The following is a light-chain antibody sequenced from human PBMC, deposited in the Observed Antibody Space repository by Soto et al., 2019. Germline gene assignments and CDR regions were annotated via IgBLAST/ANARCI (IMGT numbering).Light chain of an antibody. CDR3: QQYYSYPFT. J-gene: IGKJ3*01. CDR2: AAS. V-gene: IGKV1-8*01. Sequence: AIRMTQSPSSFSASTGDRVTITCRASQGISSYLAWYQQKPGKAPKLLIYAASTLQSGVPSRFSGSGSGTDFTLTISCLQSEDFATYYCQQYYSYPFTFGPGTKVDXK. CDR1: QGISSY.